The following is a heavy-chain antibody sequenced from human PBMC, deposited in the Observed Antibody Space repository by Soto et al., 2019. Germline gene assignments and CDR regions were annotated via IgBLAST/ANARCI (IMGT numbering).Heavy chain of an antibody. CDR3: ARGSSIAAIYYGMDG. J-gene: IGHJ6*02. Sequence: QVQLQESGPGLVKPSQTLSLTCTVSGGSISSGGYYWTWIRQHPGKGLEWLGYNYSSGITYYNPSLKSRVTISLDTSKNHFSQKLSSVTAADTAVDYCARGSSIAAIYYGMDGWGQGTTVTVSS. CDR2: NYSSGIT. D-gene: IGHD6-6*01. V-gene: IGHV4-31*03. CDR1: GGSISSGGYY.